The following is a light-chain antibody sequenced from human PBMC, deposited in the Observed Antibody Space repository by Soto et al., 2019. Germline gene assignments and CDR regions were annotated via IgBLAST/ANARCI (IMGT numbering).Light chain of an antibody. V-gene: IGKV3-20*01. CDR2: AAS. J-gene: IGKJ1*01. CDR1: QSVRSNF. CDR3: QHYNSYSEA. Sequence: EIVLPQSSGPLSLSAGEITTLSCRASQSVRSNFVDGYQQKPGQAPRLLIYAASIRATGTPARFSGSGSGTEFTLTISSLQPDDCATYYCQHYNSYSEAFGQGTKVDIK.